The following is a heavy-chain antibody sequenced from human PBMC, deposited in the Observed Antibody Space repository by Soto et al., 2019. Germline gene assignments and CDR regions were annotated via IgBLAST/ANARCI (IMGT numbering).Heavy chain of an antibody. V-gene: IGHV3-23*01. J-gene: IGHJ4*02. D-gene: IGHD3-10*01. Sequence: GGSLRLSCAASGFTFSTYAMNWVRQAPGKGLEWVSGISGSGDSTYYADSVKGRFTVSRDNSKNTLYLQMNSLRAEDTAVYYCARASPMVRGVITNFDYWGQGTLVTVS. CDR3: ARASPMVRGVITNFDY. CDR2: ISGSGDST. CDR1: GFTFSTYA.